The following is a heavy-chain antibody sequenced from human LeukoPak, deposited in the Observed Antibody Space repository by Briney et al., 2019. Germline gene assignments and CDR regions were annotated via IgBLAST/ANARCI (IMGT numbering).Heavy chain of an antibody. CDR3: ARLIVVVPAAAFDP. Sequence: PSETLSLTCNVSGGSISNYYWNWIRQPAGKGLEWIGEMNHSGSTNYNPSLKSRVTISVDTSKNQFSLKLSSVTAADTAVYYCARLIVVVPAAAFDPWGQGTLVTVSS. V-gene: IGHV4-34*01. J-gene: IGHJ5*02. CDR1: GGSISNYY. D-gene: IGHD2-2*01. CDR2: MNHSGST.